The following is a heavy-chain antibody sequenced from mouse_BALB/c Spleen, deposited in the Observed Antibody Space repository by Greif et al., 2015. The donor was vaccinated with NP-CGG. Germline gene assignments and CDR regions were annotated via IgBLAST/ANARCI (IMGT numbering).Heavy chain of an antibody. CDR2: IRSKSNNYAT. J-gene: IGHJ1*01. D-gene: IGHD1-1*01. CDR1: GFTFNTYA. CDR3: VRKGDYYGYWYFDV. Sequence: EVKLVESGGGLVQPKGSLRLSCAASGFTFNTYAMHWVCQAPGKGLEWVARIRSKSNNYATYYADSVKDRFTISRDDSQSMLYLQMNNLKTEDTAMYYCVRKGDYYGYWYFDVWGAGTTVTVSS. V-gene: IGHV10-3*03.